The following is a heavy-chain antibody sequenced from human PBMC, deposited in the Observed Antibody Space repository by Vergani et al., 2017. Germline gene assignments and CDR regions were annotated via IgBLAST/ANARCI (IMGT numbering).Heavy chain of an antibody. D-gene: IGHD3-16*02. Sequence: QLQLQESGSGLVKPSQTLSLTCAVSGGSISSGCYSWSWIRQPPGKGLECIGYIYHSGSTYYNPSLKSRVTISVDRSKNQFSLKLSSVTAADTAVYYCARGHYVWGSYRRRNNYYFDYWGQGTLVTVSS. CDR3: ARGHYVWGSYRRRNNYYFDY. J-gene: IGHJ4*02. CDR2: IYHSGST. CDR1: GGSISSGCYS. V-gene: IGHV4-30-2*01.